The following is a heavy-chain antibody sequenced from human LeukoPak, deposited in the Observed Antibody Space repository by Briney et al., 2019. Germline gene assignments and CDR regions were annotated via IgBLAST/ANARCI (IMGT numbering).Heavy chain of an antibody. V-gene: IGHV4-4*07. J-gene: IGHJ5*02. Sequence: SETLSLTCTVSGGSISSYYWSWIRQPAGKGLEWIGRIYTSGSTNYNPSLKSRVTMSVDTSKNQFSLKLSSVTAADTAVYYCARATISGDFWSGYYSISWFDPWGQGTLVTVSS. CDR3: ARATISGDFWSGYYSISWFDP. CDR2: IYTSGST. D-gene: IGHD3-3*01. CDR1: GGSISSYY.